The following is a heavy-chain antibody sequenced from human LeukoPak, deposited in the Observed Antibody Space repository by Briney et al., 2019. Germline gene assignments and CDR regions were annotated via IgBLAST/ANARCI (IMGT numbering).Heavy chain of an antibody. J-gene: IGHJ4*02. V-gene: IGHV3-33*01. D-gene: IGHD2/OR15-2a*01. CDR1: GFPFSSYV. CDR2: IWFDGGKI. Sequence: GGSLRLSCAASGFPFSSYVMHWLRQTPGKGLEWVAVIWFDGGKIYYADSVKGRFTISRDNSKNTLYLQMNSLRDEDTAVYHCARDFTNIRGGGYFDNWGQGTLVTVSS. CDR3: ARDFTNIRGGGYFDN.